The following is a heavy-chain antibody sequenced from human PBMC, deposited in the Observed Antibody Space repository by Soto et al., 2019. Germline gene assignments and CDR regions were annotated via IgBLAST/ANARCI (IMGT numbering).Heavy chain of an antibody. CDR2: IYYSGST. J-gene: IGHJ5*02. CDR3: AREGGSSHNWFDH. CDR1: GGSISSYY. V-gene: IGHV4-59*01. Sequence: QVQLQESGPGLVKPSETLSLTCTVSGGSISSYYWSWIRQPPGKGLEWIGYIYYSGSTNYNPSLKSRVTXSXDRXRNQSPRELSSVTAADPAVYYCAREGGSSHNWFDHWGQGTRVTVSS. D-gene: IGHD1-26*01.